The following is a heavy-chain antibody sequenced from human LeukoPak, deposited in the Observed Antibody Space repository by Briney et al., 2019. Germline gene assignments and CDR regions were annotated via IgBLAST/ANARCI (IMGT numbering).Heavy chain of an antibody. D-gene: IGHD3-3*01. J-gene: IGHJ5*02. CDR2: ISGSATST. CDR3: TRDGLSLTNARFDP. Sequence: GGSLRLSCAASGFSFSDYCMTWIRRAPGKGLEWLAFISGSATSTYYAPSVKGRFTISRDNAQNSLYLQMNSLRAEDTAVYYCTRDGLSLTNARFDPWGPGTLVTVSS. V-gene: IGHV3-11*01. CDR1: GFSFSDYC.